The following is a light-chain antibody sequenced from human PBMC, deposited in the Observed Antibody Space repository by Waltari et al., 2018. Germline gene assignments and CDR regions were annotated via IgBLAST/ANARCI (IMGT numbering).Light chain of an antibody. CDR3: LQYNSHPYS. V-gene: IGKV1-17*01. J-gene: IGKJ2*03. Sequence: DIQMTQSPSSLSASAGDTVTITCRASQGITTYLNWYQQKPGKAPKRLIYAASSVESGVPSRSSGSGSGTDFTLTIRSLHPEDFATYYCLQYNSHPYSFGQGTKVEIK. CDR1: QGITTY. CDR2: AAS.